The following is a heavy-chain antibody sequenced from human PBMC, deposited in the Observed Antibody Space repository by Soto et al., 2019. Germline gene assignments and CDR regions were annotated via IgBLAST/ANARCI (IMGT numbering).Heavy chain of an antibody. CDR3: ARQLGLWQPLDY. J-gene: IGHJ4*02. CDR2: IYYSGNT. D-gene: IGHD1-1*01. Sequence: PSETLSLTCRVSGGSMIDYYCSFIRHSPWKCPEWIGYIYYSGNTNYNPSLKSRVTISVDMPKSLFSLKLNSVTAADTAVYYCARQLGLWQPLDYWGRGTLVTVSS. CDR1: GGSMIDYY. V-gene: IGHV4-59*01.